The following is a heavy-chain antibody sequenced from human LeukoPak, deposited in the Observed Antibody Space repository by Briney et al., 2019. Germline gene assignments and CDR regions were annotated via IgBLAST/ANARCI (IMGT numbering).Heavy chain of an antibody. Sequence: PGGSLRLSCAATGFTFSSNTMSWVRQAPGKGLEWVSYISSTSSTIYYADSVKGRFTISRDNAKNSLYLQMNSLRDEDTAVYYCARSGNYDCWGQGTLVTVSS. CDR1: GFTFSSNT. J-gene: IGHJ4*02. CDR2: ISSTSSTI. V-gene: IGHV3-48*02. CDR3: ARSGNYDC. D-gene: IGHD1-1*01.